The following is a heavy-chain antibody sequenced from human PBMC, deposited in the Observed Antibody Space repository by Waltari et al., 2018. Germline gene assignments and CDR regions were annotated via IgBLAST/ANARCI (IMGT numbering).Heavy chain of an antibody. J-gene: IGHJ5*02. V-gene: IGHV1-2*02. CDR3: ARDRQLGPYSWFDP. CDR1: GYTFSSYG. D-gene: IGHD4-4*01. Sequence: QVQLVQSGPEVKKPGASVKVSCKASGYTFSSYGIIWVRQAPGQGLEWMGWGKAVGEGREWSGGSKPKRGDTKDAQKFQGRVTMTRDTSVGEAYMELSRLRPDDTAVYYCARDRQLGPYSWFDPWGQGTLVTVSA. CDR2: GKAVGEGREWSGGSKPKRGDT.